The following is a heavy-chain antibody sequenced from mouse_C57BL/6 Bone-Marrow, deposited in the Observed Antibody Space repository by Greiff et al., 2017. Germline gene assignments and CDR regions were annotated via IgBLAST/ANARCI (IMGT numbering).Heavy chain of an antibody. J-gene: IGHJ4*01. V-gene: IGHV1-26*01. CDR2: INPNNGGT. Sequence: EVKLQQSGPELVKPGASVKISCKASGYTFTDYYMNWVKQSHGKSLEWIGDINPNNGGTSYNQKFKGKATLTVDKSSSTAYMELRSLTSEDSAVYYCARQGYSDYYAMDYWGQGTSVTVSS. D-gene: IGHD2-3*01. CDR1: GYTFTDYY. CDR3: ARQGYSDYYAMDY.